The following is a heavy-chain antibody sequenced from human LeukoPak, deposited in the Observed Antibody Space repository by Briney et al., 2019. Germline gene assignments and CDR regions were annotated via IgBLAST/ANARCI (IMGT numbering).Heavy chain of an antibody. CDR2: ITGGGLHT. V-gene: IGHV3-23*01. D-gene: IGHD5-12*01. CDR1: RFTFSTYG. CDR3: AKGLRGADY. J-gene: IGHJ4*02. Sequence: GGSLRLSCVAYRFTFSTYGMTWVRQTPGKGLEWVSAITGGGLHTYYADSVKGRFTISRDNSKNTLYLQMNNLRAEDTALYYCAKGLRGADYWGQGTLVTVSA.